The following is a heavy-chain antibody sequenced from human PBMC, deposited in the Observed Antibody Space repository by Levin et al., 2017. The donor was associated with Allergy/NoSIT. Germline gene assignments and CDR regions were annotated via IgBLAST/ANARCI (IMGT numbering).Heavy chain of an antibody. CDR3: AKGPHSGYDSVYFDY. J-gene: IGHJ4*02. Sequence: GGSLRLSCAASGLTFSSYGMHWVRQAPGKGLEWVAVISYDGSNKYYADSVKGRFTISRDNSKNTLYLQMNSLRAEDTAVYYCAKGPHSGYDSVYFDYWGQGTLVTVSS. CDR2: ISYDGSNK. V-gene: IGHV3-30*18. CDR1: GLTFSSYG. D-gene: IGHD5-12*01.